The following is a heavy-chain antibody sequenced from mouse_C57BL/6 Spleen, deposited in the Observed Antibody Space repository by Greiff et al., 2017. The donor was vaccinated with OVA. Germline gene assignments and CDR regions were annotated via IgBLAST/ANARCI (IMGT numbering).Heavy chain of an antibody. CDR2: ISTYYGDA. Sequence: VQLQQSGPELVRPGVSVKISCKGSGYTFTDYAMHWVKQSPAKSLEWIGVISTYYGDASYNQKFKDKVTMTVDKSSSTAYMELARLTSEDSAVYYCASYDYDGGNAWFAYWGQGTLVTVSA. V-gene: IGHV1-67*01. CDR1: GYTFTDYA. D-gene: IGHD2-4*01. J-gene: IGHJ3*01. CDR3: ASYDYDGGNAWFAY.